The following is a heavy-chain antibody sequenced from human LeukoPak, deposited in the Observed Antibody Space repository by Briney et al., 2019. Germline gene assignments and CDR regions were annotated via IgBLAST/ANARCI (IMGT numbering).Heavy chain of an antibody. CDR2: IIPIFGTA. D-gene: IGHD3-22*01. V-gene: IGHV1-69*13. CDR1: GGTFSSYA. J-gene: IGHJ6*02. Sequence: ASVKVSCKASGGTFSSYAISWVRQAPGQGLEWMGGIIPIFGTANYAQKFQGRVTITADESTGTAYMELSSLRSEDTAVYYCASRATYYYDSSGYYPGDVWGQGTTVTVSS. CDR3: ASRATYYYDSSGYYPGDV.